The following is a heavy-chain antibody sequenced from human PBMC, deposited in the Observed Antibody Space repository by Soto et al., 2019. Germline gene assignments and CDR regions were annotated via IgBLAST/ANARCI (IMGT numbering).Heavy chain of an antibody. CDR2: ISSSGSTI. CDR3: ARAGKNYYYGMDV. CDR1: GFTFSSYE. D-gene: IGHD1-26*01. V-gene: IGHV3-48*03. Sequence: EVQLVESGGGLVQPGGSLRLSCAASGFTFSSYEMNWFRQAPGKGLEWVSYISSSGSTIYYAASVKRRFTISRDNAKNSLYLQMNSLSAEDTAVYYCARAGKNYYYGMDVWGQGTTVTVSS. J-gene: IGHJ6*02.